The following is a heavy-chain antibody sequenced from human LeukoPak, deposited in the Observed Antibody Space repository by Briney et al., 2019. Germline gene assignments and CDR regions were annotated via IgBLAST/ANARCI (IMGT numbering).Heavy chain of an antibody. V-gene: IGHV3-33*01. J-gene: IGHJ4*02. CDR3: ARGGIAAAGTYFDY. CDR2: IWYDGSNK. CDR1: GFTFSSCG. D-gene: IGHD6-13*01. Sequence: AGSLRLSCAASGFTFSSCGMHWVRQAPGKGLEWVAVIWYDGSNKYYADSVKGRFTISRDNSKNTLYLQMNSLGAEDTAVYYCARGGIAAAGTYFDYWGQGTLVTVSS.